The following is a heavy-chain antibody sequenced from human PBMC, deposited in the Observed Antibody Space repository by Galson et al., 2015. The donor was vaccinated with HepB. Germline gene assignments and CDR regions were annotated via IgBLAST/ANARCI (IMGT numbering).Heavy chain of an antibody. Sequence: SLRLSCAASGFTFSSYSMNWVRQAPGKGLEWVSYISKSSSNIYYADSVKGRFTISRDNAKNSLYLQMNSLRAEDAALYFCARDHEWELLTRLFDSCGQGALVTVAS. CDR1: GFTFSSYS. J-gene: IGHJ4*02. CDR3: ARDHEWELLTRLFDS. CDR2: ISKSSSNI. D-gene: IGHD1-26*01. V-gene: IGHV3-48*01.